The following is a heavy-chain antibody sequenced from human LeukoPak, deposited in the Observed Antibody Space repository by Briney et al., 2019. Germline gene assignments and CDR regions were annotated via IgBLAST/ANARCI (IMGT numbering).Heavy chain of an antibody. D-gene: IGHD2-2*01. V-gene: IGHV4-34*01. CDR3: ARVGRVVVPAAMHYYYYGMDV. CDR2: INHSGRT. CDR1: GGSFSCYY. J-gene: IGHJ6*02. Sequence: SGALSLTFAVDGGSFSCYYWSWSRPPPGKGVEGSGEINHSGRTNYNPALKRGVTISVDTSKNQFSLKLSSVTAADTAVYYCARVGRVVVPAAMHYYYYGMDVWGQGTTVTVSS.